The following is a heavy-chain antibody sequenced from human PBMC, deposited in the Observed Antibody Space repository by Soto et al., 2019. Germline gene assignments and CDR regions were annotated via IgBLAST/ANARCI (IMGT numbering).Heavy chain of an antibody. J-gene: IGHJ6*02. CDR3: ARHDPIGSGGSCYSVGYYYGMDV. V-gene: IGHV5-10-1*01. D-gene: IGHD2-15*01. CDR1: GYSFTSYW. CDR2: IDPSDSYT. Sequence: PGESLKISCTGSGYSFTSYWISWVRQMPGKGLEWMGRIDPSDSYTNYSPSFQGHVTISADKSISTAYLQWSSLKASDTAMYYCARHDPIGSGGSCYSVGYYYGMDVWGQGTTVTVSS.